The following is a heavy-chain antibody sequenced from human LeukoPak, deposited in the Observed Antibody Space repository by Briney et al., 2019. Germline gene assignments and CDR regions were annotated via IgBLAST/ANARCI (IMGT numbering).Heavy chain of an antibody. CDR1: GGSFSGYY. D-gene: IGHD2/OR15-2a*01. Sequence: SETLSLTCAVYGGSFSGYYWSWIRQPPGKGLEWIGEINHSGSTNYNPSLKSRVTISVDTSKNQFSLKLSSVTAADTAVYYCAGHHPRNTVDFWGQGALVTVSS. J-gene: IGHJ4*02. V-gene: IGHV4-34*01. CDR2: INHSGST. CDR3: AGHHPRNTVDF.